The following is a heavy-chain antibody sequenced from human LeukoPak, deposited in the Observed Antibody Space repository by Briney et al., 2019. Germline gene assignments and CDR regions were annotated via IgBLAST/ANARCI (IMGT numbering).Heavy chain of an antibody. CDR1: GYTFTSYA. D-gene: IGHD1-26*01. V-gene: IGHV7-4-1*02. Sequence: ASVKVSCKASGYTFTSYAMNWVRQAPGQGLEWMGWINTNTGNPTYAQGFTGRFVFSLDTSVSTAYLQISSLKAGDTAVYYCAREQGGSYSEDAFDIWGQGTMVTVSS. CDR2: INTNTGNP. J-gene: IGHJ3*02. CDR3: AREQGGSYSEDAFDI.